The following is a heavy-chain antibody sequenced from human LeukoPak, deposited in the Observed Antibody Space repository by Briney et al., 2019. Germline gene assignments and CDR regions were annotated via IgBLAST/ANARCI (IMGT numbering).Heavy chain of an antibody. J-gene: IGHJ4*02. CDR3: ASGSDDFWSGYYPFDY. V-gene: IGHV4-59*01. CDR2: IYYSGST. D-gene: IGHD3-3*01. Sequence: GSLRLSCAGAGFTFSISAMSWVRQAPGKGLEWIGYIYYSGSTNYNPSLKSRVTISVDTSKNQFSLKLSSVTAADTTVYYCASGSDDFWSGYYPFDYWGQGTLVTVSS. CDR1: GFTFSISA.